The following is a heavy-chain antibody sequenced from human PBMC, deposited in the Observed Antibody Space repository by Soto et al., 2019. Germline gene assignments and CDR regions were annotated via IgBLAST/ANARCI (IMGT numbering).Heavy chain of an antibody. V-gene: IGHV3-15*01. J-gene: IGHJ4*02. CDR2: IKSKTDGGTT. CDR1: GFTFTNAW. CDR3: TTDRMWELLTAVGFDY. Sequence: GGSLRLSCAVSGFTFTNAWMSWVRQAPGKGLEWVGRIKSKTDGGTTDYAAPVKGRFTISRDDSKNTLYLQMNSLKTEDTAVYYCTTDRMWELLTAVGFDYWGQGTLVTVSS. D-gene: IGHD1-26*01.